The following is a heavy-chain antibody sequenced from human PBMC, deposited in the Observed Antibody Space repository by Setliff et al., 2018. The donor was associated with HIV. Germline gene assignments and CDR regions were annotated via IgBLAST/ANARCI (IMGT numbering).Heavy chain of an antibody. CDR1: GDSIISGSYY. CDR2: IYNGGAS. V-gene: IGHV4-39*07. CDR3: AREAPSEPTRYYNFWSGYPDWFDP. D-gene: IGHD3-3*01. Sequence: LSLTCIVTGDSIISGSYYWAWIRQPPGKGLEWIGTIYNGGASHYNPSLKSRVIIFLDPSKNQFSLELTSVTAADTAVYYCAREAPSEPTRYYNFWSGYPDWFDPWGPGTLVTSPQ. J-gene: IGHJ5*02.